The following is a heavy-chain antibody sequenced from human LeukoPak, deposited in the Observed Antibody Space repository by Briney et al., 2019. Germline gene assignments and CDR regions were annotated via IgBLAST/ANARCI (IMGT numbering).Heavy chain of an antibody. CDR1: GGSISSYY. CDR3: AGLRFLEWLFPWFDP. Sequence: SETLSLTCTVSGGSISSYYWSWIRQPPGKGLEWIGYIPYSGSTKYNPSLKSRATISVDASKNQFSLKLTSVTAADTAVYYCAGLRFLEWLFPWFDPWGQGMLVTVSS. CDR2: IPYSGST. J-gene: IGHJ5*01. V-gene: IGHV4-59*08. D-gene: IGHD3-3*01.